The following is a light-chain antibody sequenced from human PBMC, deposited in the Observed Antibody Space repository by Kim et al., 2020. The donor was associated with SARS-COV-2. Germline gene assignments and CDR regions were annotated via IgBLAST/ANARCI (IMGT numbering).Light chain of an antibody. Sequence: VTISCTGSRSNSGAGYDVHWYQQLPGTAPKLLIYGNSNRPSGVPDRFSGSKSGTSASLAITGLQAEDEADYYCQSYDSSLSGYVVFGGGTQLTVL. CDR2: GNS. J-gene: IGLJ2*01. CDR3: QSYDSSLSGYVV. CDR1: RSNSGAGYD. V-gene: IGLV1-40*01.